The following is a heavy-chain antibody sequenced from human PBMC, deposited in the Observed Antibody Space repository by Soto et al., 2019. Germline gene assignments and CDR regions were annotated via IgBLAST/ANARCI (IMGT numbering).Heavy chain of an antibody. J-gene: IGHJ5*02. CDR3: ASWVLFETIFPGNQIPPNWFDP. D-gene: IGHD3-3*01. CDR1: GGSISSGGYY. V-gene: IGHV4-31*03. CDR2: IYYSGST. Sequence: SETLSLTCTVSGGSISSGGYYWSWIRQHPGKGLEWIGYIYYSGSTYYNPSLKSRVTISVDTSKNQFSLKLSSVTAAATAVYYCASWVLFETIFPGNQIPPNWFDPWGEGTLVTVSS.